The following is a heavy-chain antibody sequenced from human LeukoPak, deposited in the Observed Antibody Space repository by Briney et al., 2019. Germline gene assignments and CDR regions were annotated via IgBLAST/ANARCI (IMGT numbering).Heavy chain of an antibody. CDR3: ANDFGVVIVTQPEY. CDR1: GFTFSGYA. V-gene: IGHV3-23*01. Sequence: QTGGPLRLSCAASGFTFSGYAMSWFRQSPGKGLEWVSAIIGSGGSTYYADPVKGRFTISRDNSKNTLYLQMNSLRAEDPAVSYCANDFGVVIVTQPEYWGQGNLVTVSS. D-gene: IGHD3-3*01. CDR2: IIGSGGST. J-gene: IGHJ4*02.